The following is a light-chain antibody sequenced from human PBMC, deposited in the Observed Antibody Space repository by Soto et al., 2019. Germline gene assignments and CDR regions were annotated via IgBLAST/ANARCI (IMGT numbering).Light chain of an antibody. V-gene: IGKV1-12*01. J-gene: IGKJ4*01. CDR3: QQADSLPT. CDR2: SAS. CDR1: QDIAGW. Sequence: DIQMTQSPSSVSASVGGRVTITCRASQDIAGWLAWYQQQPGKPPKLLISSASTLQRGVPSRFSGSGSGTDFTLTISSLEPEDYATFYCQQADSLPTFGGGTMVEI.